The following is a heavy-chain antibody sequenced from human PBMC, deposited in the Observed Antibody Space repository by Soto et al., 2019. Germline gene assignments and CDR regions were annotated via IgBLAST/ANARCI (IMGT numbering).Heavy chain of an antibody. D-gene: IGHD6-6*01. CDR2: INHSGST. Sequence: SETLSLTCAVYGGSFIGYYWSWIRQPPGKGLEWIGEINHSGSTNYNPSLKSRVTISVDTSKNQFSLKLSSVTAADTAVYYCARVLRAARPPYYFDYWGQGTLVTVSS. J-gene: IGHJ4*02. CDR1: GGSFIGYY. CDR3: ARVLRAARPPYYFDY. V-gene: IGHV4-34*01.